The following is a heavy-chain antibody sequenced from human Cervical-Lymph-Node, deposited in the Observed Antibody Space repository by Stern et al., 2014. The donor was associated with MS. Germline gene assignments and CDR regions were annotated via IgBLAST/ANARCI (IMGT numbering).Heavy chain of an antibody. D-gene: IGHD4-17*01. V-gene: IGHV3-9*01. J-gene: IGHJ4*02. CDR3: TKTTVTTRPFEY. CDR2: ISWDGGST. Sequence: EVQLEESGGGLVQPGRSLRLSCAASGFTVNDYSMHWVRQAPGKGLAWVSGISWDGGSTEYAASVKGRFAISRDNARNSLFLHMNSLRPEDTAFYYCTKTTVTTRPFEYWGQGILVTVSS. CDR1: GFTVNDYS.